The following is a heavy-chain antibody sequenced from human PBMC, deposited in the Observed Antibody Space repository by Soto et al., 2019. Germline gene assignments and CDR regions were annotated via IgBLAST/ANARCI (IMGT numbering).Heavy chain of an antibody. D-gene: IGHD6-13*01. CDR2: IYDSENT. Sequence: QVQLQESGPGLVKPSETLSLTCTVSRGSISSYYWSWIRQPPGKGLEWIGYIYDSENTNYNPSLKSRVTISVDTSKNQFSLKLGSVTAADTAVYYCARRIAAARLDVWGQGTTVTVSS. CDR3: ARRIAAARLDV. CDR1: RGSISSYY. J-gene: IGHJ6*02. V-gene: IGHV4-59*08.